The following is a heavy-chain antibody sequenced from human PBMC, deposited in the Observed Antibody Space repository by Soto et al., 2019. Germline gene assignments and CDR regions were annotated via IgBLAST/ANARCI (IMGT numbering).Heavy chain of an antibody. J-gene: IGHJ6*02. CDR2: IYHSGST. CDR1: GGSISSSNW. Sequence: PSETLSLTCAASGGSISSSNWWSWVRQPPGKGLEWIGEIYHSGSTNYNPSLKSRVTISVDKSKNQFSLKLSSVTAADTAVYYCARDTMVRGYHYGMDVWGQGTTVTVSS. V-gene: IGHV4-4*02. D-gene: IGHD3-10*01. CDR3: ARDTMVRGYHYGMDV.